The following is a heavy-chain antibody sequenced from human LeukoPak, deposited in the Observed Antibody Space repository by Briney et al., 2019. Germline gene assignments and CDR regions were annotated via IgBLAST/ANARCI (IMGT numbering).Heavy chain of an antibody. V-gene: IGHV4-59*01. D-gene: IGHD2-15*01. CDR1: GGSISSYY. CDR3: ARATAQSGRPIDY. CDR2: IYYSGST. J-gene: IGHJ4*02. Sequence: ASETLSLTCTVSGGSISSYYWSWIRQPPGKGLEWIGYIYYSGSTNYNPSLKSRVTISVDTSKNQFSLKLSSVTAADTAVYYCARATAQSGRPIDYWGQGTLVTVSS.